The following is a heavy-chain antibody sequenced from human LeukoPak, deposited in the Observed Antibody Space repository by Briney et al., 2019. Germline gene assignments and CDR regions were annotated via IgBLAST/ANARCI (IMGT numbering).Heavy chain of an antibody. Sequence: LSLTCTVSGGSISSSSYYWGWIRQTPGKGLEWVSYISSSSGHTEYADSVKGRFTVSRDNAKNSLFLQLNSLRADDTAVYYCARVGSIAAAGTPDYWGQGTLVTVSS. J-gene: IGHJ4*02. CDR1: GGSISSSS. CDR3: ARVGSIAAAGTPDY. V-gene: IGHV3-11*06. CDR2: ISSSSGHT. D-gene: IGHD6-13*01.